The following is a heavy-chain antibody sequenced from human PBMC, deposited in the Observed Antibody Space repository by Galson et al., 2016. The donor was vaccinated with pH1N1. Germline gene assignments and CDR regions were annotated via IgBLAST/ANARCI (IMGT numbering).Heavy chain of an antibody. CDR2: MHPGGST. Sequence: SETLSLTCAVYGWSLSGTYWGWIRQSPGKGLEWIGEMHPGGSTNYNPSLKSRVSLFVDTSKNQFSLKLSSLTAADTALYFCARRKPNFDPHVIDFWGQGALVTVSS. V-gene: IGHV4-34*01. D-gene: IGHD3-9*01. CDR3: ARRKPNFDPHVIDF. CDR1: GWSLSGTY. J-gene: IGHJ4*02.